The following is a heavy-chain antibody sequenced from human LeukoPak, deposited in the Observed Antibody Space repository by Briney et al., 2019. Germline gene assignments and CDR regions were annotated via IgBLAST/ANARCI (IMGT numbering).Heavy chain of an antibody. CDR1: GGSISSGSYY. CDR2: IYTSGST. V-gene: IGHV4-61*02. J-gene: IGHJ6*03. Sequence: SETLSLTCTVSGGSISSGSYYWSWIRQPAGKGLEWIGRIYTSGSTNYNPSLKSRVTISVDTSKNQFSLKLSSVTAADTAVYYCAREDSGSYYNFYYFYMDVWGKGTTVTISS. CDR3: AREDSGSYYNFYYFYMDV. D-gene: IGHD3-10*01.